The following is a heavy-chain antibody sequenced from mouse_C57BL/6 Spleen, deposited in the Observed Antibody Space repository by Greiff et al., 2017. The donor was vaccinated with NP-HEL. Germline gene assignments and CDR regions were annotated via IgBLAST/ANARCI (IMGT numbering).Heavy chain of an antibody. V-gene: IGHV1-82*01. Sequence: VQLQQSGPELVKPGASVKISCKASGYAFSSSWMNWVKQRPGKGLEWIGRIYPGDGDTNYNGKFKGKATLTAYKSSSTAYMQLSSLTSEDSAVYFCARGAQATGYAMDYWGQGTSVTVSS. CDR1: GYAFSSSW. CDR2: IYPGDGDT. J-gene: IGHJ4*01. CDR3: ARGAQATGYAMDY. D-gene: IGHD3-2*02.